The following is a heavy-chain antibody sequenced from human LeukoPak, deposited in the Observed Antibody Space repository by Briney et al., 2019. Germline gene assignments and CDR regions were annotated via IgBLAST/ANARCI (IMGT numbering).Heavy chain of an antibody. CDR3: ARRYYYDSSGYDFDY. J-gene: IGHJ4*02. CDR1: GGSISSSRYY. CDR2: IYYSGST. D-gene: IGHD3-22*01. Sequence: PSETLSLTCTVSGGSISSSRYYWGWIRQPPGKGLEWIGSIYYSGSTYYNPSLKSRVTISVDTSKNQFSLKLSSVTAEDTAVYYCARRYYYDSSGYDFDYWGQGTLVTVSS. V-gene: IGHV4-39*01.